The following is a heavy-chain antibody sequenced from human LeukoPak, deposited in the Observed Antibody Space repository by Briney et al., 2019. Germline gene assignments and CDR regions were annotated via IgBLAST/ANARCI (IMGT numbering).Heavy chain of an antibody. V-gene: IGHV1-18*01. CDR3: AREYYYDSSALPGPIKLFDI. D-gene: IGHD3-22*01. CDR2: ISAYNGNT. CDR1: GYTFTSYG. Sequence: GASVKVSCKASGYTFTSYGISWVRQAPGQGLEWMGWISAYNGNTNYAQKLQGRVTMTTDTSTRTAYMELRSLRADDTAVYYCAREYYYDSSALPGPIKLFDIWGQGTMVTVSS. J-gene: IGHJ3*02.